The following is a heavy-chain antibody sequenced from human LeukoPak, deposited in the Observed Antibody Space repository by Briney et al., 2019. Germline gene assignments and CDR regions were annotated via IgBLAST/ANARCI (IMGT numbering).Heavy chain of an antibody. CDR2: IYHSGST. CDR1: GGSISSSNW. CDR3: ARHARRYYDNSGYYPNYFDY. J-gene: IGHJ4*02. V-gene: IGHV4-4*02. D-gene: IGHD3-22*01. Sequence: SETLSLTCAVSGGSISSSNWWSWVRQPPGKGLEWIGEIYHSGSTYYNPSLKSRVTISVDTSKNQFSLKLSSVTAADTAVYFCARHARRYYDNSGYYPNYFDYWGQGTLVTVSS.